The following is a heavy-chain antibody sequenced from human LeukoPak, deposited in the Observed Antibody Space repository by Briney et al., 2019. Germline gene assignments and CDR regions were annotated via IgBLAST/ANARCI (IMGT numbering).Heavy chain of an antibody. CDR1: GFTFSTKG. V-gene: IGHV3-23*01. D-gene: IGHD4-17*01. J-gene: IGHJ4*02. CDR2: IDGSGGGT. Sequence: GGSLRLSCAASGFTFSTKGMSWLRQAPGKGLEWVSAIDGSGGGTYYADSVKGRFTISRDNSKNTLYLQMNSLRAEDTAVYYCAKLWGDYDQDPDYWGQGTLVTVSS. CDR3: AKLWGDYDQDPDY.